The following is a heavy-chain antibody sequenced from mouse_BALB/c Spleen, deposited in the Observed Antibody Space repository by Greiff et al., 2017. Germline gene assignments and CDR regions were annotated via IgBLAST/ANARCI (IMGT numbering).Heavy chain of an antibody. V-gene: IGHV3-8*02. CDR3: ARYTSSPLGYAMDN. CDR1: GDSITSGY. J-gene: IGHJ4*01. D-gene: IGHD4-1*01. Sequence: EVHLVESGPSLVKPSQTLSLTCSVTGDSITSGYWNWIRKFPGNELEYMGYISYSGSTYYNPSLTSRISITRDTSKNQYYLQLNSVTTEHTATYYCARYTSSPLGYAMDNWGQGTAVTVSS. CDR2: ISYSGST.